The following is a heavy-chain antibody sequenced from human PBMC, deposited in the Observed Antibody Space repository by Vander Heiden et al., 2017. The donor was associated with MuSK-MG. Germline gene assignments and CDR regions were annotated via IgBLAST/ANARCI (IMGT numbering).Heavy chain of an antibody. CDR2: ISGSGGST. V-gene: IGHV3-23*01. J-gene: IGHJ4*02. Sequence: EVQLLESGGGLVLPGGSLRLSCAASGFTFSSYAMSWVRQGPGKGLEWVSGISGSGGSTDYADFVKGRFTISRDNSKNTLYLQMNSLRAEDTAVYYCAKGNYYGSGTPNYWGQGTLVTVSS. D-gene: IGHD3-10*01. CDR1: GFTFSSYA. CDR3: AKGNYYGSGTPNY.